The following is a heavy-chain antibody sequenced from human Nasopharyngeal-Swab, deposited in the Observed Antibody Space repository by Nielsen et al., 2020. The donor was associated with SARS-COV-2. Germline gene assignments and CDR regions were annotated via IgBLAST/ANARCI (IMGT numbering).Heavy chain of an antibody. CDR3: ARGIAAAGTIDY. D-gene: IGHD6-13*01. CDR2: INAGNGKT. J-gene: IGHJ4*02. CDR1: GYTFTSYA. V-gene: IGHV1-3*01. Sequence: ASVKVSCKASGYTFTSYAMHWVRQAPGQRLEWMGWINAGNGKTKYSQKFQGRVTITRDTSASTAYMELSSLRSEDTAVYYCARGIAAAGTIDYWGQGTLVTVSS.